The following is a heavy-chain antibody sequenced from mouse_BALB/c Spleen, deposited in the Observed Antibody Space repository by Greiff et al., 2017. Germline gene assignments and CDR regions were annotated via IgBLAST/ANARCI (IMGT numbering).Heavy chain of an antibody. CDR3: TISGPLYAMDY. Sequence: LVKTGASVKISCKASGYSFTGYYMHWVKQSHGKSLEWIGYISCYNGATSYNQKFKGKATFTVDTSSSTAYMQFNSLTSEDSAVYYCTISGPLYAMDYWGQGTSVTVSS. CDR2: ISCYNGAT. CDR1: GYSFTGYY. V-gene: IGHV1S34*01. J-gene: IGHJ4*01.